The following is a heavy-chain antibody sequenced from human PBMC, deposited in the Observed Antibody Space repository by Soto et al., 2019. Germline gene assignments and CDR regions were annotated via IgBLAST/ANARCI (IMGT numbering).Heavy chain of an antibody. CDR3: ARDKRVAAAAGTTHYYYYYGMDV. CDR2: ITPIFGTA. D-gene: IGHD6-13*01. J-gene: IGHJ6*02. V-gene: IGHV1-69*13. Sequence: ASVEVSFQASGGTLSSYAIRWVRQAPGKGLEWVGGITPIFGTANYAQKFQGRVTITADESTSTAYMELSSLRSEDTAVYYCARDKRVAAAAGTTHYYYYYGMDVWGQGTTVTVSS. CDR1: GGTLSSYA.